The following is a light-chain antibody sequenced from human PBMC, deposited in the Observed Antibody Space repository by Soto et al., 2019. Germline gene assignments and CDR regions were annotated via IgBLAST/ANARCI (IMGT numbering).Light chain of an antibody. CDR2: DTS. CDR1: HSVSGS. V-gene: IGKV3-11*02. CDR3: QQRTNWPSVT. Sequence: NVLTQSPGTLSLSPGDRATLSCRSSHSVSGSLAWYRHHPGQAPRLLIYDTSKRATGIPARFSGSGSERHFTLTITSLAPEDFGVYYCQQRTNWPSVTFGGGTKVDIK. J-gene: IGKJ4*01.